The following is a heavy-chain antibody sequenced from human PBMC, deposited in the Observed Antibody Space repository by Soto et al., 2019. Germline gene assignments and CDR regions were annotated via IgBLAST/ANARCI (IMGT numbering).Heavy chain of an antibody. J-gene: IGHJ4*02. V-gene: IGHV1-24*01. D-gene: IGHD3-9*01. CDR3: ATRVLRYFDWSYGLFDY. CDR1: GYTLTELS. CDR2: FDPEDGET. Sequence: QVQLVQSGAEVKKPGASVKVSCKVSGYTLTELSMHWVRQAPGKGLEWMGGFDPEDGETIYAQKFQGRVTMTEDTSXDXXYMELSSLRSEDTAVYYCATRVLRYFDWSYGLFDYWGQGTLVTVSS.